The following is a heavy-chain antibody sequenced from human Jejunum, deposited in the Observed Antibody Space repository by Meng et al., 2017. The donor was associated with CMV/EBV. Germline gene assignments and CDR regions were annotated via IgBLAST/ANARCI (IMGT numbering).Heavy chain of an antibody. Sequence: LTFGNNWMTALRQAAGKGLEWVVNIKEDGSKKYYVDSVKGRFTISRENAKNSLYLQMNSLRVEDTAVYYCARSDPSKDPDDYFDYWGQGTLVTVSS. CDR1: LTFGNNW. D-gene: IGHD1-14*01. CDR3: ARSDPSKDPDDYFDY. CDR2: IKEDGSKK. J-gene: IGHJ4*02. V-gene: IGHV3-7*01.